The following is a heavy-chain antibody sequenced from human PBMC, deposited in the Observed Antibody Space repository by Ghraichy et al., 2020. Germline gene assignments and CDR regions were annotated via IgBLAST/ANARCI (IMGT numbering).Heavy chain of an antibody. D-gene: IGHD3-9*01. V-gene: IGHV1-69*05. CDR2: ILPGLKTT. CDR3: ARSRDVLTGYYTFNYFDP. J-gene: IGHJ5*02. CDR1: GGTFDNYA. Sequence: SVKVSCKVSGGTFDNYALNWVRQAPGRGLEWVGGILPGLKTTNYAQKFRGRVTITTDESTSTVSMELNSLRSDDTAVYYCARSRDVLTGYYTFNYFDPWGQGTLVTVSS.